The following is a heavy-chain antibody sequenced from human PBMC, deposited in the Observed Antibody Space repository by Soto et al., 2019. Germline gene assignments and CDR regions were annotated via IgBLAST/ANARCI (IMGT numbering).Heavy chain of an antibody. J-gene: IGHJ3*02. Sequence: ASVNDSCKASRYTFTSYALHWVRQAPGQRVEWMGWINAGKGNTKYSQQFQGRVTITRDTSASTAYMELSSLRSDDTAVYYCARVGLYCFWSGYSRAAFDIWGQGTMVTVSS. CDR1: RYTFTSYA. CDR3: ARVGLYCFWSGYSRAAFDI. D-gene: IGHD3-3*01. CDR2: INAGKGNT. V-gene: IGHV1-3*01.